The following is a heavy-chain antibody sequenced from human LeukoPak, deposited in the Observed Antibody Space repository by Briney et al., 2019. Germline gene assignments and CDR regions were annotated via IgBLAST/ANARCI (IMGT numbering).Heavy chain of an antibody. J-gene: IGHJ2*01. V-gene: IGHV3-48*03. CDR2: ITSSGTT. CDR1: GFTFSSHE. D-gene: IGHD4-17*01. Sequence: PGGSLRLSCAASGFTFSSHEMNWVRQAPGKGLEWVSYITSSGTTKYGDSVKGRFTISRDNAKNSLYLQMNSLRADDMALYYCAKSLSRTTNWYFDLWGRGTLVTVSS. CDR3: AKSLSRTTNWYFDL.